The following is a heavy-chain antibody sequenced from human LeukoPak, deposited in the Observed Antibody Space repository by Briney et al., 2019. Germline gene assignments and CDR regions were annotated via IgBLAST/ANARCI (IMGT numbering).Heavy chain of an antibody. CDR1: GFTFSTYN. CDR3: ARERYYFDSSGYYQGVYYFDF. Sequence: LRLSCAASGFTFSTYNMNWVRQAPGKGLEWIGYIYFSGSTSYTPSLKSRLTISVDTSKNQFSLRLSSVTAADTAVYYCARERYYFDSSGYYQGVYYFDFWGQGTLVTVSS. V-gene: IGHV4-31*02. J-gene: IGHJ4*02. CDR2: IYFSGST. D-gene: IGHD3-22*01.